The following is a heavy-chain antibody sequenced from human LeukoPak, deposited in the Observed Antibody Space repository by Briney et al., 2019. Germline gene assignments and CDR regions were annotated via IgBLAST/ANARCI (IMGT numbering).Heavy chain of an antibody. V-gene: IGHV3-9*01. Sequence: GGSLRLSCAASGFTLDDYAMHWVRQAPGKGVEWVSGISWNSGSIGYADSVKGRFTISRDNAKNSLYLQMNSLRAEDTALYYCAKDLYSSSSKGSAKALDYWGQGTLVTVSS. CDR3: AKDLYSSSSKGSAKALDY. D-gene: IGHD6-6*01. J-gene: IGHJ4*02. CDR2: ISWNSGSI. CDR1: GFTLDDYA.